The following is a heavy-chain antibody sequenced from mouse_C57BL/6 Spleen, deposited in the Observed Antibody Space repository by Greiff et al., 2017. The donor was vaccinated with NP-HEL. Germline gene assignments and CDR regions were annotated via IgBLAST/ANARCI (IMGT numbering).Heavy chain of an antibody. J-gene: IGHJ2*01. D-gene: IGHD2-12*01. CDR1: GYAFSSSW. CDR2: IYPGDGDT. Sequence: VQLQQSGPELVKPGASVKISCKASGYAFSSSWMNWVKQRPGKGLEWIGRIYPGDGDTNYNGKFKGKATLTADKSSSTAYMQLSSLTSEDSAVYFCAREGIYSLDYWGQGTTLTVSS. V-gene: IGHV1-82*01. CDR3: AREGIYSLDY.